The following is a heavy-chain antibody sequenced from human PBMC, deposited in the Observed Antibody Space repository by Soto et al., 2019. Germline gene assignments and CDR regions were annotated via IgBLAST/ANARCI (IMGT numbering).Heavy chain of an antibody. J-gene: IGHJ6*02. CDR2: IYYSGST. D-gene: IGHD2-15*01. V-gene: IGHV4-59*01. CDR3: ARGIAHYYYYYGMDV. Sequence: SETLSLTSTVSGGSISSYYWSWIRQPPGKGLEWIGYIYYSGSTNYNPSLKSRVTISVDTSKNQFSLKLSSVTAADTAMYYCARGIAHYYYYYGMDVWGQGTTVTVSS. CDR1: GGSISSYY.